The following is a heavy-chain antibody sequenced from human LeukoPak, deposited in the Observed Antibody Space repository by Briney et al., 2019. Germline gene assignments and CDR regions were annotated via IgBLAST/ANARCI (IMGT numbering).Heavy chain of an antibody. CDR3: AKFSESAAHGGDAFDI. CDR1: GFTFSSYA. J-gene: IGHJ3*02. Sequence: GGSLRLSCAASGFTFSSYAMSWVRQAPGKGLEWVSAISGSGGSTYYADSVKGRFTISRDNSKNTLYLQMNSLRAEDTAVYYRAKFSESAAHGGDAFDIWGQGTMVTVSS. CDR2: ISGSGGST. V-gene: IGHV3-23*01. D-gene: IGHD6-13*01.